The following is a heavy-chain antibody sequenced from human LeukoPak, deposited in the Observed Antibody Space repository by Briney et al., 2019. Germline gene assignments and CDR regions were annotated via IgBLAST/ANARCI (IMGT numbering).Heavy chain of an antibody. J-gene: IGHJ4*02. CDR2: ISGSGGST. CDR3: AKGAASRGYTYVAN. D-gene: IGHD5-18*01. Sequence: GGSLRLSCAASAFTFRSYAMIWVRQAPGKGLEWVSGISGSGGSTYYSDSAKGRFTISRDNSNNTLYLQMNSLRAEDTAVYYCAKGAASRGYTYVANWGQGALVTVSS. V-gene: IGHV3-23*01. CDR1: AFTFRSYA.